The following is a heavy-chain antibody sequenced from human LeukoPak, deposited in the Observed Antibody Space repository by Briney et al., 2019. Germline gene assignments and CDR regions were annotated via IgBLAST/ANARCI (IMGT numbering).Heavy chain of an antibody. CDR3: VWGGFSLDR. D-gene: IGHD3-16*01. CDR2: INEDGREK. CDR1: GITFNTYW. Sequence: PGGSLRLSCAASGITFNTYWMTLVRQAPGKGLGLVANINEDGREKYYVDSVKGLNLISRKNPRHPLYLQNNSPRAENAAVYYLVWGGFSLDRWGQGTLVTVSS. V-gene: IGHV3-7*01. J-gene: IGHJ5*02.